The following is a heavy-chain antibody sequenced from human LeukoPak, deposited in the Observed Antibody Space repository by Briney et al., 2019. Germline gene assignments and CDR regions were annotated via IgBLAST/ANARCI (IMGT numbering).Heavy chain of an antibody. Sequence: GGSLRLSCAASGFTFSSHAMSWVRQAPGKGLEWVSAISGSGGSTYYADSVKGRFTISRDNPKNTLYLQMNSLRAEDTAVYYCAKGIQPSRYYGMDVWGQGTTVTVPS. CDR2: ISGSGGST. CDR3: AKGIQPSRYYGMDV. D-gene: IGHD5-18*01. CDR1: GFTFSSHA. V-gene: IGHV3-23*01. J-gene: IGHJ6*02.